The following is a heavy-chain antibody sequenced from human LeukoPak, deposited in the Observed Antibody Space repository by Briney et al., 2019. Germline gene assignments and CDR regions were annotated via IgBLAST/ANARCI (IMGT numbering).Heavy chain of an antibody. J-gene: IGHJ4*02. CDR1: GFIFSDYS. CDR3: ARDKDWSFDY. CDR2: IRGGDSI. D-gene: IGHD3/OR15-3a*01. Sequence: PGGSLRLSCAASGFIFSDYSFNWVRQAPGKGLEWVSYIRGGDSISYAESVKGRFTISRDNAKKSLSLQMNSLRAEDTAIYYCARDKDWSFDYWAREPWSPSPQ. V-gene: IGHV3-48*01.